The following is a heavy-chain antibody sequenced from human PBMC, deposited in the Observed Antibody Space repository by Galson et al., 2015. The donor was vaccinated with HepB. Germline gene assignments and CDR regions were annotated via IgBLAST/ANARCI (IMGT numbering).Heavy chain of an antibody. CDR2: IIPIFGIA. V-gene: IGHV1-69*13. CDR3: AREKYCSGGSCYSGPYYGMDV. J-gene: IGHJ6*02. CDR1: GGTFSSYA. Sequence: SVKVSCKASGGTFSSYAISWVRQAPGQGLEWMGGIIPIFGIANYAQKFQGRVTITADESTSTAYMELSSLRSEDTAVYYCAREKYCSGGSCYSGPYYGMDVWGQGTTVTVSS. D-gene: IGHD2-15*01.